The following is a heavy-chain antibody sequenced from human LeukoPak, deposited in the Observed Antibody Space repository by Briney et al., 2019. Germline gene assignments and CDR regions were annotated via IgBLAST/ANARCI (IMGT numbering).Heavy chain of an antibody. D-gene: IGHD3-22*01. Sequence: GGSLRLSCAASGFTFSSYGMHWVRQAPGKGLEWVAVIWYDGSNKYYADSVKGRFTISRDNSKNTLYLQMNSLRAEDTAVYYCARDAGYYDSSGYYYYWGQGTLVTVSS. CDR3: ARDAGYYDSSGYYYY. CDR1: GFTFSSYG. CDR2: IWYDGSNK. V-gene: IGHV3-33*01. J-gene: IGHJ4*02.